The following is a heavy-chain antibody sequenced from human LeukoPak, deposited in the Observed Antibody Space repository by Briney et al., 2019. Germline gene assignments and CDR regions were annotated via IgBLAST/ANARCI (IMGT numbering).Heavy chain of an antibody. Sequence: SETLSLTCTVSGGSISSYYWSWIRQPAGKGLEWIGHIYSSGSTNYNPSLKSRVTMSIDTSKNQLSLKLSPVTAADTAVYYCARSDLVVIPFDYWGQGTLVTVSS. CDR1: GGSISSYY. CDR3: ARSDLVVIPFDY. CDR2: IYSSGST. J-gene: IGHJ4*02. D-gene: IGHD4-23*01. V-gene: IGHV4-4*07.